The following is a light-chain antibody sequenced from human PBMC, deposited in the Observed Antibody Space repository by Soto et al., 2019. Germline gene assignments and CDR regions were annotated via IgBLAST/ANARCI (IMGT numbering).Light chain of an antibody. V-gene: IGKV3-15*01. J-gene: IGKJ1*01. CDR2: GAS. CDR1: QSVSSN. CDR3: QQYSNWWT. Sequence: EIVMTQSPATLSVSPGERATLSCRASQSVSSNLAWYQQRLGQAPRLLIYGASTRATGIPARFSGSGSGTEFTLTISSLQSEAVAVYYCQQYSNWWTVGQGTNVDIE.